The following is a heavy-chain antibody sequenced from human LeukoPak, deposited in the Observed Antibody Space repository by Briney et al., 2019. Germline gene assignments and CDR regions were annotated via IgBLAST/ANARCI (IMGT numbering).Heavy chain of an antibody. D-gene: IGHD2-2*02. CDR1: GYTFTGYY. CDR2: INPNSGGT. CDR3: ARGSLVVVPAAIGFDP. V-gene: IGHV1-2*02. Sequence: GASVKVSCKASGYTFTGYYMHWVRQAPGQGLEWMGWINPNSGGTNYAQKFQGRVTMTRDTSISTAYMELSRLRSDDTAVYYCARGSLVVVPAAIGFDPWGQGTLVTVSS. J-gene: IGHJ5*02.